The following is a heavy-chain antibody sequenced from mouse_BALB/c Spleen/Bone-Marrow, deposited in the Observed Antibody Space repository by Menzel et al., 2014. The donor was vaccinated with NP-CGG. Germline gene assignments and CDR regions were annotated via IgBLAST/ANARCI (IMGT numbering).Heavy chain of an antibody. Sequence: VQLQQSGAELVKPGASVKLSCTGSGFNIKDTFMHWVKQRPEQGLEWIGRIDPANGNTKYDPKFQGKATITADTSSNTAYLQLSSLTSEDTAVYYCASYRYAWYFDVWGAGTTVTASS. J-gene: IGHJ1*01. CDR2: IDPANGNT. V-gene: IGHV14-3*02. D-gene: IGHD2-14*01. CDR3: ASYRYAWYFDV. CDR1: GFNIKDTF.